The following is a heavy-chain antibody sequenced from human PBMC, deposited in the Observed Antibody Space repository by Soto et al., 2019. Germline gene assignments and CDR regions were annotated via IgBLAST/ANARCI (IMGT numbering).Heavy chain of an antibody. CDR2: IRSKAYGGTT. CDR1: GFTFGDYA. V-gene: IGHV3-49*04. D-gene: IGHD3-22*01. J-gene: IGHJ4*02. Sequence: AGGSLRLSCSTSGFTFGDYAMSWVRQAPGKGLEWVGFIRSKAYGGTTVYAASVKGRFTISRDDSKSIAYLQMNSLKREDTAVYFCTSDYYSSGYYVGKIDYWGQGTLVTVSS. CDR3: TSDYYSSGYYVGKIDY.